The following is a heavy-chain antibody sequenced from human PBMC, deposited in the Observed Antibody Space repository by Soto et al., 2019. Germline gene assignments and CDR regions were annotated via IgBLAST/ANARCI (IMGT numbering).Heavy chain of an antibody. Sequence: QVQLQESGPGLVKPSQTLSLTCTVSGGSISSGGYYWSWIRQHPGKGLEWIGYIYFSGSTYYNPSLKSRVAISVDTSKNQFSLKLSSVTAADTAVYYCARSPHIQLWSSPSDYWGQGTLVTVSS. D-gene: IGHD5-18*01. CDR3: ARSPHIQLWSSPSDY. CDR1: GGSISSGGYY. V-gene: IGHV4-31*03. J-gene: IGHJ4*02. CDR2: IYFSGST.